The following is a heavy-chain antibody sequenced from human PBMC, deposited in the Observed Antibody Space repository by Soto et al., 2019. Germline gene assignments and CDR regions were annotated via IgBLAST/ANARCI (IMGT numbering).Heavy chain of an antibody. Sequence: GGSLRLSCAASGFTFSSYGMHWVRQAPGKGLEWVAVISYDGSNKYYADSVKGRFIISRDNSKNTLYLQMNSLRAEDTAVYYCAKPIRFLEWLSGWGQGTLVTVSS. CDR1: GFTFSSYG. CDR3: AKPIRFLEWLSG. J-gene: IGHJ4*02. CDR2: ISYDGSNK. V-gene: IGHV3-30*18. D-gene: IGHD3-3*01.